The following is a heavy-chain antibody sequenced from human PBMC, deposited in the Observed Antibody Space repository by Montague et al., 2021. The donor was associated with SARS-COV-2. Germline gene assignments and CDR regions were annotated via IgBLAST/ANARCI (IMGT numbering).Heavy chain of an antibody. CDR2: SGTT. J-gene: IGHJ6*02. Sequence: SGTTRYNPSLRSRATISLDLSKNQFSLDLNSVPAADTAVYYCARNAYNHYGLDVWGQGTTVTVSS. CDR3: ARNAYNHYGLDV. V-gene: IGHV4-59*08.